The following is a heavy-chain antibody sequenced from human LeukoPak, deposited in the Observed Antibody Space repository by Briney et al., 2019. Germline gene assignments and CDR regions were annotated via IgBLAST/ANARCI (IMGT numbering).Heavy chain of an antibody. Sequence: SGTLSLTCAVSGGSISSSNWWSWVRQPPGKGLEWIGEIYHSGSTNYNPSLKSRVTISVDKSKNQFSLKLSSVTAADTAVYYCARVNGDGCNPFDYWGQGTLVTVSS. CDR1: GGSISSSNW. CDR3: ARVNGDGCNPFDY. V-gene: IGHV4-4*02. J-gene: IGHJ4*02. CDR2: IYHSGST. D-gene: IGHD5-24*01.